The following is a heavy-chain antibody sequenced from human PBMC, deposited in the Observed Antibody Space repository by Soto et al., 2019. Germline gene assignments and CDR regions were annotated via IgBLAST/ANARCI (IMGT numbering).Heavy chain of an antibody. J-gene: IGHJ4*02. D-gene: IGHD6-19*01. Sequence: GGSRRLSCAASGFSISDYEMNWVRQAPGKGLEWVSYISGSGSTVYYADSVKGRFTISRDNAKNSVFLQINTLRVEDAAIYYCARNTSGQWVVPLYCDLWGQGTLVTVYS. CDR2: ISGSGSTV. CDR3: ARNTSGQWVVPLYCDL. CDR1: GFSISDYE. V-gene: IGHV3-48*03.